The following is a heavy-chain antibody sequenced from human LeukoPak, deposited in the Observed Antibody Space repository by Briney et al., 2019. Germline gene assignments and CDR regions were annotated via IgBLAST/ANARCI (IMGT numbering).Heavy chain of an antibody. CDR3: ARASAMAPRSYGMDV. V-gene: IGHV4-59*11. D-gene: IGHD5-24*01. CDR2: IYYSGST. J-gene: IGHJ6*02. CDR1: GGSISSHY. Sequence: PSETLSLTCTVSGGSISSHYWSWIRQPPGKGLEWIGYIYYSGSTNYNPSLKSRVTISVDTSKNQFSLRLSSVTAADTDVYYCARASAMAPRSYGMDVWGQGTTVTVSS.